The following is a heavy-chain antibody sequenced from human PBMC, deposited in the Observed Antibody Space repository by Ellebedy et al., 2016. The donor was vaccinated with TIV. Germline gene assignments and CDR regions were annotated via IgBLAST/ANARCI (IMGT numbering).Heavy chain of an antibody. D-gene: IGHD2-2*01. V-gene: IGHV3-64D*06. J-gene: IGHJ5*02. CDR2: ISSNGGST. Sequence: GESLKISCSASGFTFSSYAMHWVRQAPGKGLEYVSAISSNGGSTYYADSVKGRFTISRDNSKNTLYLQMSSLRAEDTAVYYCVKARDCSSTSCLNPFDPWGQGTLVTVSS. CDR1: GFTFSSYA. CDR3: VKARDCSSTSCLNPFDP.